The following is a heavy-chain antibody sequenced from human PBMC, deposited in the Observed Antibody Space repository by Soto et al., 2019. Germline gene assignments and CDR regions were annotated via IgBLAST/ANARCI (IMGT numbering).Heavy chain of an antibody. CDR2: ISPKSGSI. D-gene: IGHD3-22*01. CDR3: VKDRDSNSWPSRDI. CDR1: GYTFTRNG. J-gene: IGHJ6*02. V-gene: IGHV1-18*01. Sequence: ASVKVSCKTSGYTFTRNGISWVRQAPGQGLEWMGWISPKSGSIKYAQKFQGRVIMTTDTSTSTAYMEVRSLRSDDTAVYYCVKDRDSNSWPSRDIWGPGTTVTVSS.